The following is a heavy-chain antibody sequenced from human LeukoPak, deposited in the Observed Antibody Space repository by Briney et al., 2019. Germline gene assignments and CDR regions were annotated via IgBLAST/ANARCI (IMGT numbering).Heavy chain of an antibody. CDR2: INLNSGGT. V-gene: IGHV1-2*02. CDR3: ARVVGFYSDGSGYGYLDY. CDR1: GYTFSAYY. D-gene: IGHD3-22*01. Sequence: ASVRVSCKASGYTFSAYYLHWVRQAPGQGLEWMGWINLNSGGTIYGQTFEGRVSMTRDTSLSTAYMEMSSLTSDDTAVYYCARVVGFYSDGSGYGYLDYWGQGTLVTVSS. J-gene: IGHJ4*02.